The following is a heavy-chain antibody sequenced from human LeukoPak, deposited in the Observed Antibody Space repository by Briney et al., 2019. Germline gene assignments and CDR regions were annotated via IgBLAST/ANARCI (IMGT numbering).Heavy chain of an antibody. V-gene: IGHV3-21*01. CDR3: ARASGSGGPYYYMDV. Sequence: GGSLRLSCAASGFTFSSYSMNWVRQAPGKGLEWVSSISSSSSYIYYAGSVKGRFTISRDNAKNSLYLQMNSLRAEDTAVYYCARASGSGGPYYYMDVWGKGTTVTVSS. J-gene: IGHJ6*03. CDR1: GFTFSSYS. CDR2: ISSSSSYI. D-gene: IGHD3-10*01.